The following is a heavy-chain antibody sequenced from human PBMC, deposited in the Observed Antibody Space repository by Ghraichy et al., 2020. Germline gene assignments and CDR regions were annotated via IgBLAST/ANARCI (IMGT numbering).Heavy chain of an antibody. D-gene: IGHD3-10*01. CDR2: ISAYNGNT. V-gene: IGHV1-18*01. CDR3: ARDQRITMVQGVIITGNYYYYGMDV. Sequence: ASVKVSCKASGYTFTSYGISWVRQAPGQGLEWMGWISAYNGNTNYAQKLQGRVTMTTDTSTSTAYMELRSLRSDDTAVYYCARDQRITMVQGVIITGNYYYYGMDVWGQGTTVTVSS. J-gene: IGHJ6*02. CDR1: GYTFTSYG.